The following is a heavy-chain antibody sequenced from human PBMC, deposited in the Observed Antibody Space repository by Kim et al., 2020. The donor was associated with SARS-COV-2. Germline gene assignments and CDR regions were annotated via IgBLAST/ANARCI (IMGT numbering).Heavy chain of an antibody. J-gene: IGHJ6*02. CDR1: GFTFSSYA. Sequence: GGSLRLSCAASGFTFSSYAMSWVRQAPGKGLEWVSAISGSGGSTYYADSVKGRFTISRDNSKNTLYLQMNSLRAEDTAVYYCAKGRVIVVVPAARRDYYYGMDVWGHGTTVTVSS. V-gene: IGHV3-23*01. CDR3: AKGRVIVVVPAARRDYYYGMDV. CDR2: ISGSGGST. D-gene: IGHD2-2*01.